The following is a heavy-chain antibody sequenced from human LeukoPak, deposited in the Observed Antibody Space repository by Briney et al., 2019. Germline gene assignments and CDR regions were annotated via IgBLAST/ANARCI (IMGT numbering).Heavy chain of an antibody. CDR3: ARGRYYYGSGSYALGWFDP. V-gene: IGHV4-34*01. J-gene: IGHJ5*02. Sequence: AETLSLTCAVYGGSFSGYYWSWIRQPPGKGLEWMGEINHSGSTNYNTSLKSRVTILVDTSKNQLSLKLSSVTAADTAVYYCARGRYYYGSGSYALGWFDPWGQGTLVTVSS. CDR1: GGSFSGYY. D-gene: IGHD3-10*01. CDR2: INHSGST.